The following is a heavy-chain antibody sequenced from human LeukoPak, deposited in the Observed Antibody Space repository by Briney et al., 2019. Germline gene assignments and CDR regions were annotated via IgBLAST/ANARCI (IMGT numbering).Heavy chain of an antibody. CDR2: IYSGGST. CDR1: GFTVSSNY. J-gene: IGHJ4*02. CDR3: ARSNYDYDYVWGTIGVFDY. V-gene: IGHV3-53*01. Sequence: GGSLRLSCAASGFTVSSNYMTWVRQAPGKGLEWVSVIYSGGSTYYADSVKGRFTITRDNSKNTLYLQMNSLRAEDTAVYYCARSNYDYDYVWGTIGVFDYWGQGTLVTVSS. D-gene: IGHD3-16*01.